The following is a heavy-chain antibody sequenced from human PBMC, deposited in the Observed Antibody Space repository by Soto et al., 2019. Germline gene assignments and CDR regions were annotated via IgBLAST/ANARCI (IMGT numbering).Heavy chain of an antibody. CDR3: ARAWVVVVAASSGMDV. V-gene: IGHV4-31*02. CDR1: GGSISSGGYY. Sequence: PSETLSLTCTVSGGSISSGGYYWSWIGEHPGKGLEWIGYIYYSGSTYYNPSLKSRVTISVDTSKNQFSLKLSSVTAADTAVYYWARAWVVVVAASSGMDVWGQGATVTVSS. J-gene: IGHJ6*02. D-gene: IGHD2-15*01. CDR2: IYYSGST.